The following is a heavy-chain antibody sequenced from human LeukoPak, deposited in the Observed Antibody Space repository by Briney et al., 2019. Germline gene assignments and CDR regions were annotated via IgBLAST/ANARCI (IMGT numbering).Heavy chain of an antibody. CDR2: IINSGGST. J-gene: IGHJ4*02. Sequence: GGCLRLSCAASGFSFSSNAMSWVRQAPGKGLEWVSAIINSGGSTYYADSVKGRFTISRDNSKNTLYLQMNSLRAEDTALYYCAKDIYGDYGGLDYWGQGTLVTVSS. CDR3: AKDIYGDYGGLDY. D-gene: IGHD4-17*01. CDR1: GFSFSSNA. V-gene: IGHV3-23*01.